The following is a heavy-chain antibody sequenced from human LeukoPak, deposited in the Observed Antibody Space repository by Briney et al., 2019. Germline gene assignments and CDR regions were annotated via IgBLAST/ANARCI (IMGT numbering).Heavy chain of an antibody. D-gene: IGHD3-3*01. V-gene: IGHV4-30-4*08. CDR2: IYYSGST. CDR1: GGSISSGDYY. CDR3: ASPGSGFWSGYMDV. J-gene: IGHJ6*03. Sequence: PSETLSLTCTVSGGSISSGDYYWSWIRQPPGKGLEWIGYIYYSGSTYYNPSLKSRVTISVDTSKNQFSLKLSSVTAADTDVYYCASPGSGFWSGYMDVWGKGTTVTVSS.